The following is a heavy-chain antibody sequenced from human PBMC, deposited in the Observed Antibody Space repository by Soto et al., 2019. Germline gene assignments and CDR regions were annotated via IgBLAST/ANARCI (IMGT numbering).Heavy chain of an antibody. D-gene: IGHD1-26*01. Sequence: EVQLVESGGGLIQPGGSLRLSCTAAGFTVSTNYMSWIRQAPGQGLEWVSVIYKSGDTYYADSVKGRFTISRDNSKSTLYLKMNSLGAEATAVYYCARDRWDRPEWYFKDWGKGTLVPSPQ. CDR3: ARDRWDRPEWYFKD. CDR2: IYKSGDT. J-gene: IGHJ1*01. V-gene: IGHV3-53*01. CDR1: GFTVSTNY.